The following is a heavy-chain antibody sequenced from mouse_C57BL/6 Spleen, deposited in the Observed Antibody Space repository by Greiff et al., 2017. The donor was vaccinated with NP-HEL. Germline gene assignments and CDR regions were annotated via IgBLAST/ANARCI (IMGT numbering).Heavy chain of an antibody. CDR2: IYPGDGDT. V-gene: IGHV1-82*01. CDR3: ARGYSKPWFAY. Sequence: VQGVESGPELVKPGASVKISCKASGYAFSSSWMNWVKQRPGKGLEWIGRIYPGDGDTNYNGKFKGKATLTADKSSSTAYMQLSSLTSEDSAVYFCARGYSKPWFAYWGQGTLVTVSA. J-gene: IGHJ3*01. CDR1: GYAFSSSW. D-gene: IGHD2-5*01.